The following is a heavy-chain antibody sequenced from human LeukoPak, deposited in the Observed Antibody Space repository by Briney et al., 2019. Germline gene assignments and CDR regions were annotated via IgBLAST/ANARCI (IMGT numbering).Heavy chain of an antibody. CDR3: AKGRGTNQSIDFDY. Sequence: SQTLSLTCTVSSGSISGGSFYWSWIRQSAGRGLEWIGRIYVTGTTNYNPSLKSRVTISMDPSKNQCSLKLNSVTAADTAVYYCAKGRGTNQSIDFDYWGPGTLVTVSS. J-gene: IGHJ4*02. V-gene: IGHV4-61*02. D-gene: IGHD6-6*01. CDR2: IYVTGTT. CDR1: SGSISGGSFY.